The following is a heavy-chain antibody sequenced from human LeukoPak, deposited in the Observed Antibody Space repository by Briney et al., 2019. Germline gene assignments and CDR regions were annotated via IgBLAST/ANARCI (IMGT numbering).Heavy chain of an antibody. CDR3: AKETRGSYSDY. J-gene: IGHJ4*02. CDR1: GFTFSSSG. CDR2: IRYDGTSK. D-gene: IGHD1-26*01. Sequence: GGSLRLSCAASGFTFSSSGMHWVRQAPGKGLEWVAFIRYDGTSKYYADSVKGRFTISRDNSKNTVYLQMNSRSAEDTAVYYCAKETRGSYSDYWGQGTMVTVSS. V-gene: IGHV3-30*02.